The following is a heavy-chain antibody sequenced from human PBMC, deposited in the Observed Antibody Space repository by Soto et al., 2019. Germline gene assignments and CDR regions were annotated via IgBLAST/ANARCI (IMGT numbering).Heavy chain of an antibody. D-gene: IGHD2-21*01. CDR1: GFTFHTYA. CDR3: AEGRVWQIVFDS. Sequence: EVRLLDSGGGLAQPGGSLRLSCEASGFTFHTYALSWVRQAPGKGLEWVSGISASGSSTFYADSVKGRFTISRDNSKNTLVLQMNSLRAEDTAGYYCAEGRVWQIVFDSWGQGTLVTVSS. CDR2: ISASGSST. V-gene: IGHV3-23*01. J-gene: IGHJ4*02.